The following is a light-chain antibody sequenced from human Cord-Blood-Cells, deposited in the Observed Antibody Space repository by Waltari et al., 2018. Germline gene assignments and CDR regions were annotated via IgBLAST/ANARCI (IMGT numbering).Light chain of an antibody. CDR3: QQSYSTRG. CDR2: AAS. J-gene: IGKJ2*03. V-gene: IGKV1-39*01. Sequence: DIQMTQSPSSLSASVGERVTITCRASQSISSYLNWYQQKPGKAPKLLIYAASSLQSGVPSRFSGSGSVTDFTLTISSLQPEDFATYYCQQSYSTRGFGQGTKLEIK. CDR1: QSISSY.